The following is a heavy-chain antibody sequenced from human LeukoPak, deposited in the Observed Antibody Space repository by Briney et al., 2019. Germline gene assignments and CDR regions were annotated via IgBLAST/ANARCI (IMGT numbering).Heavy chain of an antibody. Sequence: GGSLRLSCAASGFTFSSYAMIWVRQAPGKGLEWVASISGRGESTNYADSVKGRFTISRDNSKNTLYLQMNSLRAEDTAVYYCAKGIYSSGWSYFDYWGHGTLVTVSS. D-gene: IGHD6-19*01. V-gene: IGHV3-23*01. CDR3: AKGIYSSGWSYFDY. CDR1: GFTFSSYA. J-gene: IGHJ4*01. CDR2: ISGRGEST.